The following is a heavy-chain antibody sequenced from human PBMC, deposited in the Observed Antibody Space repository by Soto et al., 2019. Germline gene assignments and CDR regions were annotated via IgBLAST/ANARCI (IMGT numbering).Heavy chain of an antibody. D-gene: IGHD6-13*01. CDR3: ARAQGLDAAGITWFET. J-gene: IGHJ5*01. V-gene: IGHV4-4*07. Sequence: SETLSLTCTVSGASMNSYHWSWIRQPAGKGLEWIGHIHSSGSTNYNPSLKSRVTMSVDTSKNQFSLRLMSLTAAETAVYYCARAQGLDAAGITWFETRGPGSLVTVPS. CDR2: IHSSGST. CDR1: GASMNSYH.